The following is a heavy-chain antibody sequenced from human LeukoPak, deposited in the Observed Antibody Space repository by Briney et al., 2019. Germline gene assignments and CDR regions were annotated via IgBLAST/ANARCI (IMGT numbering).Heavy chain of an antibody. D-gene: IGHD2-15*01. V-gene: IGHV4-59*08. J-gene: IGHJ4*02. Sequence: SVTLSLTCTVSGASISNHYSSWIRQPPGKGLEWIGYIYYTGNTNYNPSLKSRVTISEDTSKNQVSLELSSVTAADTAVYYCVRHSRVVAFDYWGQGNLVTVSS. CDR3: VRHSRVVAFDY. CDR1: GASISNHY. CDR2: IYYTGNT.